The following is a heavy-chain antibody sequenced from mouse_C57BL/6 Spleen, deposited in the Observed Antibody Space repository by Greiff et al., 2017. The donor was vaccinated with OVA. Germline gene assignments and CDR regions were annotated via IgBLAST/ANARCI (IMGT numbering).Heavy chain of an antibody. CDR3: ARVRDWYFDV. CDR2: INPNNGGT. V-gene: IGHV1-18*01. Sequence: VQLQQSGPELVKPGASVKIPCKASGYTFTSYNMDWVQQSPGKSLEWMGDINPNNGGTIYNQKFKGKDTLTVDKSSSTAYMERRSLTSEDTAVYYCARVRDWYFDVWGTGTTVTVSS. CDR1: GYTFTSYN. J-gene: IGHJ1*03.